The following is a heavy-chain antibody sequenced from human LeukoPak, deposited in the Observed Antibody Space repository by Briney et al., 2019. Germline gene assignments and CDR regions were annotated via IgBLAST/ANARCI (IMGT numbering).Heavy chain of an antibody. CDR2: IYHSGST. Sequence: PSETLSLTCTVSGYSISSGYYWGWIRQPPGKGLEWIGSIYHSGSTYYNPSLKSRVTISVDTSKNQFSLKLSSVTAADTAVYYCAKVLSRAFDIWGQGTMVTVSS. J-gene: IGHJ3*02. CDR3: AKVLSRAFDI. V-gene: IGHV4-38-2*02. D-gene: IGHD2-15*01. CDR1: GYSISSGYY.